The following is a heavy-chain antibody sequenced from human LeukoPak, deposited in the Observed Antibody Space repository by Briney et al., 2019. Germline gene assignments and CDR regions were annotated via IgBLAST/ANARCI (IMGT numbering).Heavy chain of an antibody. Sequence: GGSLRLSYAASAFTYTSYAMSWVRQAPGKGLEWVSAISGSGGSTYYADSVKGRFTISRDNSKNTLYLQMNSLRAEDTAVYYCAKDRITVFGVVPDVWGKGTTVTGSS. CDR1: AFTYTSYA. J-gene: IGHJ6*04. CDR2: ISGSGGST. V-gene: IGHV3-23*01. D-gene: IGHD3-3*01. CDR3: AKDRITVFGVVPDV.